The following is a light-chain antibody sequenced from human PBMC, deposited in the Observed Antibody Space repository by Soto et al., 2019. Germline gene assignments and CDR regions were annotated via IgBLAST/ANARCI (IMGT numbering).Light chain of an antibody. CDR2: GAS. CDR3: QKRNSVPCT. V-gene: IGKV1-39*01. CDR1: QSISNF. J-gene: IGKJ1*01. Sequence: DIQMTQSPSSLSASVGDRVTITCRASQSISNFLNWYQLKPGKAPKLLIYGASSLHGVVPSRFSGTGSWTDGTLTTSNLAPEYFAPSVGQKRNSVPCTFGQGTKVE.